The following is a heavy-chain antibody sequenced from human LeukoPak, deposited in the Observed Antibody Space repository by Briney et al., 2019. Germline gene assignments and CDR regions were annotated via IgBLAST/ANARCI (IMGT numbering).Heavy chain of an antibody. J-gene: IGHJ4*02. CDR3: ARDYPHYYDSSGYPDY. D-gene: IGHD3-22*01. CDR1: GFIFSTYS. CDR2: ISSSGSTI. Sequence: PGGSLRLSCAASGFIFSTYSMNWVRQAPGKGLEWVSFISSSGSTIYYADSVRSRFTISRDNAKNSLYLQMNSLRAEDTAVYYCARDYPHYYDSSGYPDYWGQGTLVTVSS. V-gene: IGHV3-48*04.